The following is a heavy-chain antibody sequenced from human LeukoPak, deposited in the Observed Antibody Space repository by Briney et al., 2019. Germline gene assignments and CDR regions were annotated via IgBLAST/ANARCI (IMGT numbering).Heavy chain of an antibody. Sequence: GGSLRLSCAASGFKFDDYGMSWVRQVPGKGLEWVSAISGSGGSKYYADSVKGRFTISRDNSKNTLYLQMNSLRAEDTAVYYCAKDLGGGGGYWGQGTLVTVSS. CDR1: GFKFDDYG. J-gene: IGHJ4*02. CDR3: AKDLGGGGGY. D-gene: IGHD3-16*01. V-gene: IGHV3-23*01. CDR2: ISGSGGSK.